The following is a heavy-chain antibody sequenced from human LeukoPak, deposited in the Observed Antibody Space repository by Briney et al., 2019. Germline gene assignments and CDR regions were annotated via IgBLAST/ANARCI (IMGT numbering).Heavy chain of an antibody. V-gene: IGHV3-23*01. Sequence: PGGSLRLSCAASGFTFSSYAMSWVRQAPGEGLEWVSAISGSGGSTYYADSVKGRFTISRDNSKNTLYLQMNSLRAEDTAVYYCAKDHRIVVVITTCAFDIWGQGTMVTVSS. J-gene: IGHJ3*02. CDR1: GFTFSSYA. D-gene: IGHD3-22*01. CDR2: ISGSGGST. CDR3: AKDHRIVVVITTCAFDI.